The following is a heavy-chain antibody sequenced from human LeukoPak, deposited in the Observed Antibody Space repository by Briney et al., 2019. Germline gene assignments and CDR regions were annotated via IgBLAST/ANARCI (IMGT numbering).Heavy chain of an antibody. CDR1: EFTFSSYA. Sequence: PGGSLRLSCAASEFTFSSYAMNWVRQAPGKGLEWVSAITARGSTYYADSVKGRFTISRDNSKNTLFLQVNSLRAADTAIYYCAKRGAAAATWLDYWGQGTLVTVSS. V-gene: IGHV3-23*01. D-gene: IGHD6-13*01. CDR2: ITARGST. CDR3: AKRGAAAATWLDY. J-gene: IGHJ4*02.